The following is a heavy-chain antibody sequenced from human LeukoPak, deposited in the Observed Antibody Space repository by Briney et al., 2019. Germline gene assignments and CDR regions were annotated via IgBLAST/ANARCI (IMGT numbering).Heavy chain of an antibody. CDR2: IYYSGST. D-gene: IGHD3-3*01. CDR1: GGSLNSYY. J-gene: IGHJ6*03. V-gene: IGHV4-59*01. CDR3: ARTQTGRFWSGRYGDYYYMDV. Sequence: SETLSLTCSVSGGSLNSYYWSWLRQPPGKGLERMGCIYYSGSTNYNPSLKSRVAISVDTSKNQFSLKLSSVTAADTAVYYCARTQTGRFWSGRYGDYYYMDVWGKGTTVTVSS.